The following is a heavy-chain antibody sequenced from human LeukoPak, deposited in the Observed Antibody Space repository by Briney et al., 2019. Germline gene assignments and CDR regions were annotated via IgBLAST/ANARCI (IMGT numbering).Heavy chain of an antibody. J-gene: IGHJ3*02. D-gene: IGHD3-10*01. CDR2: IYTSGST. Sequence: SETLSLTCTVSGGSISSGSYYWSWIRQPAGKGLEWIGRIYTSGSTNYNPSLKSRVTISVDTSKNQFSLKLSSVTAADTAVYYCARRYYYGSGKFGAFDIWGQGTMVTVSS. V-gene: IGHV4-61*02. CDR3: ARRYYYGSGKFGAFDI. CDR1: GGSISSGSYY.